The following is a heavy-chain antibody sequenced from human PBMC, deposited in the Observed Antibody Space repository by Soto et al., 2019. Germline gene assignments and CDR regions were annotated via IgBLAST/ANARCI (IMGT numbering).Heavy chain of an antibody. V-gene: IGHV4-59*08. CDR3: ARHNSSSTNKQKEYYYYGMDV. CDR2: IYYTGNT. Sequence: SETLSLTCTVSGGSMTSYYWSWIRQPPGKGLEWIGFIYYTGNTKYNPSLKSRVTISVDTSKNQFSLKLSSVTAADTAVYYCARHNSSSTNKQKEYYYYGMDVWGQGTTVTVSS. J-gene: IGHJ6*02. D-gene: IGHD6-13*01. CDR1: GGSMTSYY.